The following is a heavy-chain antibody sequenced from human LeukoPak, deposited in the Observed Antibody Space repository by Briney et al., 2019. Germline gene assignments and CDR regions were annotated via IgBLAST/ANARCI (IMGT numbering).Heavy chain of an antibody. V-gene: IGHV4-4*02. Sequence: SETLSLTCAVSGVSVSTNDWWSWVRPPPGEGLEWIGEIFHSGSTTYTASLKSRISISMDKSKNQVTLKLSSVTAADTAVYYCARRGSISSGGTPELRYWGQGTLVTVSS. CDR2: IFHSGST. D-gene: IGHD6-13*01. J-gene: IGHJ4*02. CDR3: ARRGSISSGGTPELRY. CDR1: GVSVSTNDW.